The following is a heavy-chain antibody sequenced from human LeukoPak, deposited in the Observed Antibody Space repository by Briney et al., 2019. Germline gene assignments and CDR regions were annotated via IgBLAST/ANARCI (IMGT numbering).Heavy chain of an antibody. Sequence: PGGSLRLSCAASGFALSSHWMTWVRQVPGRGPEWVANVNRDGSETYYLDSVKGRFTISRDNSRNTLYLQMNSLRAEDTAIYFCATELMIVVYAFEIWGRGTVVTVSS. CDR1: GFALSSHW. D-gene: IGHD3-22*01. V-gene: IGHV3-7*03. J-gene: IGHJ3*02. CDR2: VNRDGSET. CDR3: ATELMIVVYAFEI.